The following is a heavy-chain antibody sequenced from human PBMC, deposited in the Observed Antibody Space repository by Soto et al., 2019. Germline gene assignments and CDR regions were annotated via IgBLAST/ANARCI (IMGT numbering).Heavy chain of an antibody. CDR3: AKDYAYYYYGMDF. J-gene: IGHJ6*02. D-gene: IGHD3-16*01. CDR1: GFTFSSYG. Sequence: GGSLRLSCAASGFTFSSYGMHWVRQAPGKGLEWVAVISYDGSNKYYADSVKGRFTISRDNSKNTLYLQMNSLRAEDTAVYYCAKDYAYYYYGMDFWGQGTTVTVSS. V-gene: IGHV3-30*18. CDR2: ISYDGSNK.